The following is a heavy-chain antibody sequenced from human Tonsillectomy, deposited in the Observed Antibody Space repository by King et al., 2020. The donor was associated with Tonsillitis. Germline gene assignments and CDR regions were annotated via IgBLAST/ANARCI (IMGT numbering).Heavy chain of an antibody. D-gene: IGHD3-16*01. CDR3: ARVGEDASRIGGASLDY. Sequence: VQLVESGGGVVQPGRSLRLSCTASGFTFTKHGMHWVRQAPGRGLEWVALITYDGSDKYYADSVKGRFAISRDNSNNTPYLQMNSLRAEDTAVYYCARVGEDASRIGGASLDYCGQGTLVTVSS. CDR2: ITYDGSDK. CDR1: GFTFTKHG. V-gene: IGHV3-33*05. J-gene: IGHJ4*02.